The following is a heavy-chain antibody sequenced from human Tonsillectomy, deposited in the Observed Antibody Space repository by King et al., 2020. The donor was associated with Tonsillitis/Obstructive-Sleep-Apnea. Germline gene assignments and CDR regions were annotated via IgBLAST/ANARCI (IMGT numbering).Heavy chain of an antibody. CDR3: ARDRAMTTVSYFDY. CDR2: ISYDGSNK. D-gene: IGHD4-17*01. J-gene: IGHJ4*02. Sequence: QLVQSGGGVVQPGRSLRLSCAASGFTFSNYAMHGVRQAPGKGLEWVAVISYDGSNKYYADSVKGRFTISRDNSKNTLYLQMDSLRAEDTAVYYCARDRAMTTVSYFDYWGQGPRVTVSS. V-gene: IGHV3-30*04. CDR1: GFTFSNYA.